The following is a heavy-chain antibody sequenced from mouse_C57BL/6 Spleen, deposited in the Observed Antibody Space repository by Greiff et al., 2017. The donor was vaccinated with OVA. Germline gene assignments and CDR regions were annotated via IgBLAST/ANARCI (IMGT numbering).Heavy chain of an antibody. CDR1: GFTFSDYY. CDR3: ARGDGYYGYFDV. D-gene: IGHD2-3*01. CDR2: INYDGSST. V-gene: IGHV5-16*01. J-gene: IGHJ1*03. Sequence: EVHLVESEGGLVQPGSSMKLSCTASGFTFSDYYMAWVRQVPEKGLEWVANINYDGSSTYYLDSLKSRFIISRDNAKNILYLQMSSLKSEDTATYYCARGDGYYGYFDVWGTGTTVTVSS.